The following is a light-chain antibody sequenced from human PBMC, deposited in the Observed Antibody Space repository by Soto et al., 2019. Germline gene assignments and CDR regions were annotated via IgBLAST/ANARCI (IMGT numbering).Light chain of an antibody. CDR1: SSNVGSNY. J-gene: IGLJ2*01. CDR2: SDN. CDR3: AVWDDRLRAVV. Sequence: QSVLAQSPSASGTPGQRVTISCSGGSSNVGSNYVYWYQHLPGTAPRHLIQSDNQRPSGVPDRFSGSKSGTSASLAISGLRSEDEGYYYCAVWDDRLRAVVFGGGNQLTVL. V-gene: IGLV1-47*02.